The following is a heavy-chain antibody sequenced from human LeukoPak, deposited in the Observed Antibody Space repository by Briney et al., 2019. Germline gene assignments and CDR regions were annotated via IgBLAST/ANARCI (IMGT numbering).Heavy chain of an antibody. CDR2: INPSGGST. CDR3: ASVYKHGMDV. D-gene: IGHD5-24*01. V-gene: IGHV1-46*01. Sequence: ASVKVSCKASQYNFTSYYIHWVRQAPGQGLEWMGIINPSGGSTSHAQKFQGRVTMTRDTSASTVYMELSSLRSEDTAVYYCASVYKHGMDVWGQGTTVTVSS. CDR1: QYNFTSYY. J-gene: IGHJ6*02.